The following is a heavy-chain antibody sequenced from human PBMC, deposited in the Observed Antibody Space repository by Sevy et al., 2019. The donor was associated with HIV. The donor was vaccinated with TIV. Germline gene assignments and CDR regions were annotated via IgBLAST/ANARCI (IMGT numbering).Heavy chain of an antibody. CDR1: GFTFSSYA. D-gene: IGHD1-26*01. CDR3: AREEWELHAFDI. Sequence: GGSLRLSSAASGFTFSSYAMHWVRQAPGKGLEWVAVISYDGSNKYYADSVKGRFTISRDNSKNTLYLQMNSLRAEDTAVYYCAREEWELHAFDIWGQGTMVTVSS. J-gene: IGHJ3*02. V-gene: IGHV3-30*04. CDR2: ISYDGSNK.